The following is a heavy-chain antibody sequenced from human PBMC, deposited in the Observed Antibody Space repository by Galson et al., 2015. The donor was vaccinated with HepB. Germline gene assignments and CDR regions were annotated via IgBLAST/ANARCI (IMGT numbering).Heavy chain of an antibody. CDR1: GFTFSSYE. D-gene: IGHD5-24*01. CDR3: AREREETRTVEMATIFDY. J-gene: IGHJ4*02. CDR2: ISSSGSTI. Sequence: SLRLSCAASGFTFSSYEMNWVRQAPGKGLEWVSYISSSGSTIYYADSVKGRFTISRDNAKNSLYLQMNSLRAEDTAVYYCAREREETRTVEMATIFDYWGQGTLVTVSS. V-gene: IGHV3-48*03.